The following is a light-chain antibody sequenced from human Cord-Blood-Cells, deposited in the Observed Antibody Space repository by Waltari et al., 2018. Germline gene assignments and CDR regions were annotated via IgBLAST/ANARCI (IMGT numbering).Light chain of an antibody. V-gene: IGLV1-47*01. CDR2: RNN. Sequence: QSVLTQPPSASGTPGQRVTISCSGSSSNIGSTYVYWYQQLPGTAPKLLIYRNNQRPSGVPDRFSDSKSGTSASLAISGLRSEDEADYYCAAWDDSLSGVVFGGGTKLTVL. J-gene: IGLJ2*01. CDR3: AAWDDSLSGVV. CDR1: SSNIGSTY.